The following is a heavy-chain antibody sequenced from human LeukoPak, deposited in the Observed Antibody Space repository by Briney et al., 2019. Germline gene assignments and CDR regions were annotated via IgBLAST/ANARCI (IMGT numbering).Heavy chain of an antibody. V-gene: IGHV1-2*02. Sequence: GSVKVSYKASGYTFTGYYLHWVRQAPGQGLEWMGWINPHSGGTNYAQKLQGRDAMTRDTSISTAYMELSRLRSDDTAVYYCGSAGIVVVPAAIGYYWGQGTLVTVSS. J-gene: IGHJ4*02. D-gene: IGHD2-2*02. CDR2: INPHSGGT. CDR1: GYTFTGYY. CDR3: GSAGIVVVPAAIGYY.